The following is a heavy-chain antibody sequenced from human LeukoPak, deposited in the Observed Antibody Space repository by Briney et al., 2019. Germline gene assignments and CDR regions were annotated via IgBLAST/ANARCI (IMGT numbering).Heavy chain of an antibody. V-gene: IGHV3-7*03. D-gene: IGHD3-9*01. Sequence: GGSLRLSCAASGFTFSSDWMRWVRQAPGKGLEWVANIKQDGSEKYYVDSVKGRFTISRDNARNSLYLQMNSLRAEDTALYYCAKANYDILTGYQRIDWYFDLWGRGTLVTVSS. J-gene: IGHJ2*01. CDR1: GFTFSSDW. CDR2: IKQDGSEK. CDR3: AKANYDILTGYQRIDWYFDL.